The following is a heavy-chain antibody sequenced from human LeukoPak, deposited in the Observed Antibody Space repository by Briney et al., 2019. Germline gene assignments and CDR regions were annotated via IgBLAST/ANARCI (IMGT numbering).Heavy chain of an antibody. V-gene: IGHV1-69*04. D-gene: IGHD2-2*01. CDR2: IIPILGIA. Sequence: GASVKVSCKASGGTFSSYAISWVRQAPGQGLEWMGRIIPILGIANYAQKFQGRVTITADKSTSTAYMELSSLRSEDTAVYYCARADADSAALVHPPYYYYYYGMDVWGQGTTVTVSS. J-gene: IGHJ6*02. CDR3: ARADADSAALVHPPYYYYYYGMDV. CDR1: GGTFSSYA.